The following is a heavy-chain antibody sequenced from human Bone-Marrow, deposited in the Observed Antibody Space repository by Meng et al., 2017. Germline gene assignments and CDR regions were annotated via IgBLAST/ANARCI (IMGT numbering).Heavy chain of an antibody. CDR3: AKGGGYYGSGSYSLAIDY. D-gene: IGHD3-10*01. CDR2: ISGSGGST. J-gene: IGHJ4*02. Sequence: GESLKISCAASGFTFSSYAMSWVRQAPGRGLEWVSAISGSGGSTYYADSVKGRFTISRDNSKNTLYLQMNSLRAEDTAVYYCAKGGGYYGSGSYSLAIDYWGQGTLVTVSS. CDR1: GFTFSSYA. V-gene: IGHV3-23*01.